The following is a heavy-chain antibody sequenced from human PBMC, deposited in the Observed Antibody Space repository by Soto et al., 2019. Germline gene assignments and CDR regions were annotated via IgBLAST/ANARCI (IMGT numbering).Heavy chain of an antibody. V-gene: IGHV1-69*13. CDR3: AREWGDYDSSGYRFSRQNYGMDV. CDR1: GGTFSSYA. D-gene: IGHD3-22*01. J-gene: IGHJ6*02. CDR2: IIPIFGTA. Sequence: ASVKVSCKASGGTFSSYAISWVRQAPGQGLEWMGGIIPIFGTANYAQKFQGRVTITADESTSTAYMELSSLRSEDTAVYYCAREWGDYDSSGYRFSRQNYGMDVWGQGTTVTVSS.